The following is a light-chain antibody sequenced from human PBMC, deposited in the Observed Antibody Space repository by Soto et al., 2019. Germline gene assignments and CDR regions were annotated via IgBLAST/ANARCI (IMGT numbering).Light chain of an antibody. J-gene: IGKJ5*01. V-gene: IGKV3-15*01. CDR3: QQRYRWPPIT. Sequence: EIVMTQSPATLTLSPGERATLSCRANQSLGNNIAWYQQKPGQAPRLLIYGASTGATGLPARFSGSGSGTEFTLTITRLEPEDFAVYYCQQRYRWPPITFGQGTRLEIK. CDR2: GAS. CDR1: QSLGNN.